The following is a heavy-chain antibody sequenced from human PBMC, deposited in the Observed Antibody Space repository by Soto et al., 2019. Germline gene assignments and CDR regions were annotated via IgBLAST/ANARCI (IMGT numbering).Heavy chain of an antibody. CDR2: ISWNSGSI. Sequence: EVQLVESGGGLVQPGRSLRLSCAASGFTFDDYAMHWVRQAPGKGLEWVSGISWNSGSIGYADSVKGRFTISRDNAKNSLYLQMNSLRAEDTALYYCTKDKQDLWFGELHAFDSWGQGTMVTVSS. CDR3: TKDKQDLWFGELHAFDS. CDR1: GFTFDDYA. J-gene: IGHJ3*02. D-gene: IGHD3-10*01. V-gene: IGHV3-9*01.